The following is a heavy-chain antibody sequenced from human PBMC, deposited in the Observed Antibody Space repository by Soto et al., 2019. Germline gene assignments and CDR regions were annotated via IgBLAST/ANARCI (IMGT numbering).Heavy chain of an antibody. D-gene: IGHD3-16*01. CDR3: VMVDNYVTPTPQDV. V-gene: IGHV1-18*01. J-gene: IGHJ6*02. Sequence: QVQLVQSGDEVKKPGASVKVSCKASGYLFVNSGIAWVRQAPGQGLEWMGWISPYTGNTHSASKVQGRLTMTTDTSTSTADKDLGSLTSDDTAVYYCVMVDNYVTPTPQDVWGQGTTVTVSS. CDR2: ISPYTGNT. CDR1: GYLFVNSG.